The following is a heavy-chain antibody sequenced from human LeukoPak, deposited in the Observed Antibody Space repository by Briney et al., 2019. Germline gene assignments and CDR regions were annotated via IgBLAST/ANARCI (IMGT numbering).Heavy chain of an antibody. CDR1: GFTFSGSA. D-gene: IGHD4-11*01. Sequence: GGSLRLSCAASGFTFSGSAMHWVRQASGKGLEWVGRIRSKANSYATADAASVKGRFTISKDDSKNTAYLQMNSLKTEDTAVYYCTSLTVTTPSWGRGTLVTVSS. J-gene: IGHJ4*02. V-gene: IGHV3-73*01. CDR3: TSLTVTTPS. CDR2: IRSKANSYAT.